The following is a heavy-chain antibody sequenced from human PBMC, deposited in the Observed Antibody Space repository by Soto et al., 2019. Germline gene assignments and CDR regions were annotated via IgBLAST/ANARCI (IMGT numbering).Heavy chain of an antibody. J-gene: IGHJ6*02. CDR1: GYTFTSYG. CDR2: ISAYNGNT. CDR3: ARERIAAAGTSIYYYYGMDV. V-gene: IGHV1-18*01. Sequence: ASVKVSCKASGYTFTSYGISWVRQAPGQRLEWKGWISAYNGNTNYAQKLQGRVTMTTDTSTSTAYMELRSLRSDDTAEYYCARERIAAAGTSIYYYYGMDVWGQGTTVTVSS. D-gene: IGHD6-13*01.